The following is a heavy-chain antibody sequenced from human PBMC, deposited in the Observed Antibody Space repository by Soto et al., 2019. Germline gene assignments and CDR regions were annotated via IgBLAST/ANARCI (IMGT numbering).Heavy chain of an antibody. D-gene: IGHD1-1*01. CDR3: ARFLSVRYYGMDV. V-gene: IGHV4-34*01. CDR2: INHSGST. J-gene: IGHJ6*02. Sequence: SETLSLTCAVYGGSFSGYYWSWIRQPPGKGLEWIGEINHSGSTNYNPSLKSRVTISVDTSKNQFSLKLSSVTAADTAVYYCARFLSVRYYGMDVWGQGTTVTVSS. CDR1: GGSFSGYY.